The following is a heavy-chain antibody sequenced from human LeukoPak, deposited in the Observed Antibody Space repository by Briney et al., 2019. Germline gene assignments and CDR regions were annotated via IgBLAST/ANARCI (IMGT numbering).Heavy chain of an antibody. Sequence: SETLSLTCTVSGGSFSNYYWSWIRQPAGKGLEWIGRIYTSGSTNYNPSVKSRVTMSVDTSNNQFSLKLTSVTAADTAVYYCAKGGTVAFDYWGQGTLVTVSS. CDR2: IYTSGST. D-gene: IGHD4-23*01. J-gene: IGHJ4*02. V-gene: IGHV4-4*07. CDR1: GGSFSNYY. CDR3: AKGGTVAFDY.